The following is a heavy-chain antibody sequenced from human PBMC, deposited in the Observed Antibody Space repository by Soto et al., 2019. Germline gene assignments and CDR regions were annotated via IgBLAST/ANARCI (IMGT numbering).Heavy chain of an antibody. J-gene: IGHJ2*01. CDR2: VYNSGST. D-gene: IGHD3-9*01. V-gene: IGHV4-61*01. CDR1: GGSVSGGSYC. CDR3: ARVPLTTYFAL. Sequence: QVQLQESGPGLVKPSETLSLTCTVSGGSVSGGSYCWSWIRQPPGKGLECFGYVYNSGSTTYNPSLKGRVTTPVDTARNQFSLGLSSVTAADTDVYYCARVPLTTYFALWGRGTLVTVSS.